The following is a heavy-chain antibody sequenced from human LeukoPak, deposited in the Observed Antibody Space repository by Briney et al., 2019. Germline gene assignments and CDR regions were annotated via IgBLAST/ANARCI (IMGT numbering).Heavy chain of an antibody. CDR1: GGSISSGGYY. CDR2: MYYGRNT. V-gene: IGHV4-39*01. J-gene: IGHJ4*02. CDR3: ARSPGDYYGAQDY. D-gene: IGHD3-10*01. Sequence: PSETLSLTCTVSGGSISSGGYYWGWIRPPPGKGLEWIGSMYYGRNTYYNPSLKCRVTVSVDTSKNQLPLNLGSVTAADTAVYYCARSPGDYYGAQDYWGQGTLVTVSS.